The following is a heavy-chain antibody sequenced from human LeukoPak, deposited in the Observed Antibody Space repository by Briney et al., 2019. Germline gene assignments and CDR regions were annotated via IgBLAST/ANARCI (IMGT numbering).Heavy chain of an antibody. D-gene: IGHD6-19*01. J-gene: IGHJ4*02. Sequence: GASVKVSCKTSGYTFTGYYTHWVRQAPGQGLEWMGWINPNSGDTNYAQKFQGRVTMTRDTSISTAYMELSRLKSDDTAIFYCARGGLAVAGKTLFHFDKWGQGTLVTVSS. CDR2: INPNSGDT. CDR1: GYTFTGYY. CDR3: ARGGLAVAGKTLFHFDK. V-gene: IGHV1-2*02.